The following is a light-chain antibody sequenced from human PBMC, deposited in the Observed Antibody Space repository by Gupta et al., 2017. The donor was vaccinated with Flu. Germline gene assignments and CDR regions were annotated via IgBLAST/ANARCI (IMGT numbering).Light chain of an antibody. J-gene: IGKJ1*01. CDR1: QSVSSSY. V-gene: IGKV3-20*01. CDR2: GAS. CDR3: QQYGSSPTWT. Sequence: EIVLTQSTGTLFLSPGERATLSCRPSQSVSSSYFAWYQQKPGQPPRLLIYGASSRATGIPDWCSGSGSGTDFTLTISRLEPEDFAVYYCQQYGSSPTWTFGQGTKVEIK.